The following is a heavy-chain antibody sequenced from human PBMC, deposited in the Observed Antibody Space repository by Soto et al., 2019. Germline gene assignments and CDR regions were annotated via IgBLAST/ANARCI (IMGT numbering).Heavy chain of an antibody. CDR2: IYPGDSDT. CDR1: GYRFTSYW. CDR3: ARQNINIYRHAFDI. J-gene: IGHJ3*02. D-gene: IGHD5-18*01. Sequence: EVQLVQSGAEVKKPGESLKISCKGSGYRFTSYWIGWVRQMPGKGLEWMGIIYPGDSDTTYSPSFQGQVTISADKSISTAYLQWSSLKASDTAIYYYARQNINIYRHAFDIWGQGTMVTVSS. V-gene: IGHV5-51*01.